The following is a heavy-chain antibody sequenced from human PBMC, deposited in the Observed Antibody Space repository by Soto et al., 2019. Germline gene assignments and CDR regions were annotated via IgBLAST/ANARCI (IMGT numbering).Heavy chain of an antibody. D-gene: IGHD3-22*01. V-gene: IGHV6-1*01. CDR1: GDSVSSNSAA. J-gene: IGHJ3*02. CDR3: ARAEDYYDSSGYYFRDAFDI. CDR2: TYYRSKWYN. Sequence: SQTLSLTCAISGDSVSSNSAAWNWIRQSPSRGLEWLGRTYYRSKWYNDYAVSVKSRITINPDTSKSQFSLQLNSVTPEDTAVYYCARAEDYYDSSGYYFRDAFDIWGQGTMVTVSS.